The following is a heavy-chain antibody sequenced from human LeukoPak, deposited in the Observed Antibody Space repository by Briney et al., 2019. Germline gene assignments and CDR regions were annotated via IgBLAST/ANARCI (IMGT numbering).Heavy chain of an antibody. Sequence: PGGSLRLSCAASGFTFSSYGMHWVRQAPGKGLEWVAVISYDGSNKYYADSVKGRFTISRDNSKNTLYLQMNSLRAEDTAVYYCAKVGYCSGGSCYWTYFDYWGQGTLVTVSS. J-gene: IGHJ4*02. CDR3: AKVGYCSGGSCYWTYFDY. V-gene: IGHV3-30*18. CDR2: ISYDGSNK. CDR1: GFTFSSYG. D-gene: IGHD2-15*01.